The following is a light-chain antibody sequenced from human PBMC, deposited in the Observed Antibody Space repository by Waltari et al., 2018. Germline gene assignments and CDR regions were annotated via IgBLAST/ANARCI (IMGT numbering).Light chain of an antibody. CDR2: GAS. CDR1: QDINNF. V-gene: IGKV1-12*01. J-gene: IGKJ4*01. CDR3: QQANSFVPLT. Sequence: DIQMTQSPSSVFASVGDRVTITCRASQDINNFLAWYQQKPGKAPYLLIYGASVLQSGVPARFSGSGSRTNFTLTINSLQPEDFATYFCQQANSFVPLTFGGGTMVQIK.